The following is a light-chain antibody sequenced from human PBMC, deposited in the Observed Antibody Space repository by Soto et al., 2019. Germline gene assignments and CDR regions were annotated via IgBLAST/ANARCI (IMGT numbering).Light chain of an antibody. CDR3: QHTYSTPRT. J-gene: IGKJ1*01. Sequence: DIQMTQSPSSLSASVGDRVTITCRASQSISYYLNWYQHKPGKAPKLLIYAASRLQSGVPSRFSGSGSGTDFSLTIGSXQPEDFATYYCQHTYSTPRTFGQGTKVDIK. V-gene: IGKV1-39*01. CDR2: AAS. CDR1: QSISYY.